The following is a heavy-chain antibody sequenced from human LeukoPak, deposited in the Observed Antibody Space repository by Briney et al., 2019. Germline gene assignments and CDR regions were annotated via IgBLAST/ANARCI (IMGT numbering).Heavy chain of an antibody. CDR1: GFSLSSYS. V-gene: IGHV3-21*01. D-gene: IGHD3-9*01. CDR3: ARDGHGDGFLTGYSYFGMDV. Sequence: PGGSLRLSCAASGFSLSSYSMNWVRQAPGKGLEWVSSITISSNFIYYADSVKGRFTISRGNAESSLFLQMNSLRAEDTAVYFCARDGHGDGFLTGYSYFGMDVWGQGTTVTVSS. CDR2: ITISSNFI. J-gene: IGHJ6*02.